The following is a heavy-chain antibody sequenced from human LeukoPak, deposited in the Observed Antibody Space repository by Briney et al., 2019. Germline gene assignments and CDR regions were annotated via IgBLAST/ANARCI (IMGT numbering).Heavy chain of an antibody. V-gene: IGHV3-33*01. D-gene: IGHD4-23*01. CDR2: IWYDGSNK. CDR3: ARGETVVTHFDY. Sequence: GGSLRLSCAASGFTFSSYGMHWVRQAPGKGLEWVAVIWYDGSNKYYADSVKGRFTISRDNSKNTLYLQMNSLRAEDTAVYYCARGETVVTHFDYWGQGTLVTVSS. CDR1: GFTFSSYG. J-gene: IGHJ4*02.